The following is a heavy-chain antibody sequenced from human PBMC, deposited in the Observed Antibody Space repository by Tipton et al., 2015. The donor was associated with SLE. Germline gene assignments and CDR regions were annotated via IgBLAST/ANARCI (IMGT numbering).Heavy chain of an antibody. CDR3: ARGDGYNFDY. D-gene: IGHD5-24*01. CDR2: IYYSGRT. J-gene: IGHJ4*02. CDR1: GGSISSSSYY. Sequence: TLSLTCTASGGSISSSSYYWGWIRQPPGKGLEWIGRIYYSGRTFYNPSLKSRVTISVDTSKNQFSLKLSSVTAADTAVYYCARGDGYNFDYWGQGTLVTVSS. V-gene: IGHV4-39*01.